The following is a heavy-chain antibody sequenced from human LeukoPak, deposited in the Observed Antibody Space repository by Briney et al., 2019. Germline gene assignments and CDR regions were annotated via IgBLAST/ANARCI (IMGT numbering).Heavy chain of an antibody. V-gene: IGHV3-7*02. D-gene: IGHD5-12*01. Sequence: GGSLRLSCATSGFTFSNYWMSWVRQAPGKGLEWVANINQDGSEEYYVDSVRGRFTISRDNAKNSLYLQMNSLRAEDTAVYYCARPYDSNRDHSSYDYWGRGTLVTVSS. J-gene: IGHJ4*02. CDR1: GFTFSNYW. CDR3: ARPYDSNRDHSSYDY. CDR2: INQDGSEE.